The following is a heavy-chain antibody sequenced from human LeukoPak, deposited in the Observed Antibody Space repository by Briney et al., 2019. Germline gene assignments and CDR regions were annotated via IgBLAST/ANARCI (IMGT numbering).Heavy chain of an antibody. V-gene: IGHV1-8*01. CDR1: GYTFTSYD. CDR2: MNPNSGNT. CDR3: ARDGEYYYDSSGSPSSDY. Sequence: ASVKVSCKASGYTFTSYDINWVRQATGQGLEWMGWMNPNSGNTGYAQKFQGRVTMTRNTSISTAYMELSSLRPEDTAVYYCARDGEYYYDSSGSPSSDYWGQGTLVTVSS. D-gene: IGHD3-22*01. J-gene: IGHJ4*02.